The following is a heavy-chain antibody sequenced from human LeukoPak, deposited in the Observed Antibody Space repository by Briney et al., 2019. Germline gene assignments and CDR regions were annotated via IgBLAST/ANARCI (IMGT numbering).Heavy chain of an antibody. CDR3: ARDRYCSGGSCYSGGY. Sequence: ASVKVSCKASGGTFSSYAISWVRQAPGQGLEWMGRIIPILGIANYAQKFQGRVTITADKSTSTAYMELSSLRSEDTAVYYCARDRYCSGGSCYSGGYWGQGTLVTVSS. D-gene: IGHD2-15*01. CDR2: IIPILGIA. V-gene: IGHV1-69*04. J-gene: IGHJ4*02. CDR1: GGTFSSYA.